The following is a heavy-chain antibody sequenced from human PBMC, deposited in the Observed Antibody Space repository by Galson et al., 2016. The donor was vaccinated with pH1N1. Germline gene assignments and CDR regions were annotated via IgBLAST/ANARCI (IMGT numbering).Heavy chain of an antibody. J-gene: IGHJ6*02. CDR2: ITSGSFHI. D-gene: IGHD3-10*01. V-gene: IGHV3-21*01. CDR3: ARDRSGRGVGSSSYMDV. Sequence: SLRLSCAASGFIFSGYSMNWVRQAPGKGLEWVSSITSGSFHIYYADSVKGRFTISRDNAKNSLFLQMNILRVEDTALYYCARDRSGRGVGSSSYMDVWGQGTTVTVSS. CDR1: GFIFSGYS.